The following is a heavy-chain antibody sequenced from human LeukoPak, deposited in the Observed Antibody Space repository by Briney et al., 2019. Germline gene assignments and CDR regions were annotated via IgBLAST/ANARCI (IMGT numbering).Heavy chain of an antibody. CDR2: ISDSGGIT. J-gene: IGHJ4*02. Sequence: GGSLRLSCATSGFTFSTYAMTWVRQAPGKGLEWVSVISDSGGITYYADSVKGRFTISRDNSKHTLYLQMNSLRADDTAVYYCAKDRRCPFDYWGQGTLVTVSS. CDR3: AKDRRCPFDY. D-gene: IGHD2-15*01. CDR1: GFTFSTYA. V-gene: IGHV3-23*01.